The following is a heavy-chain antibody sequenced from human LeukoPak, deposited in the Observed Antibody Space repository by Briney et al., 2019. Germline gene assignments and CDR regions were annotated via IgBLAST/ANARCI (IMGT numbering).Heavy chain of an antibody. J-gene: IGHJ6*04. V-gene: IGHV1-69*06. D-gene: IGHD3-9*01. Sequence: SMKVSCKASGGTFSSYAISWVRQAPGQGLEWMGGIIPIFGTANYAQKFQGRVTITADKSTSTAYMELSSLRSEDTAVYYCARGGYYDILTGYGMDVWGKGTTVTVSS. CDR3: ARGGYYDILTGYGMDV. CDR2: IIPIFGTA. CDR1: GGTFSSYA.